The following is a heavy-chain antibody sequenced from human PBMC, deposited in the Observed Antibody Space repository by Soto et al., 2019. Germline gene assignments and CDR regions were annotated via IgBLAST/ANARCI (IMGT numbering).Heavy chain of an antibody. CDR1: GGSFSGYY. V-gene: IGHV4-34*01. Sequence: SETLSLTCAVYGGSFSGYYWSWIRQPPGKGLEWIGEINHSRSTNYNPSLKSRVTISVDTSKNQFSLKLSSVTAADTAVYYCARGEVGIAAAGTERYYYGMDVWGQGTTVTVSS. D-gene: IGHD6-13*01. CDR2: INHSRST. CDR3: ARGEVGIAAAGTERYYYGMDV. J-gene: IGHJ6*02.